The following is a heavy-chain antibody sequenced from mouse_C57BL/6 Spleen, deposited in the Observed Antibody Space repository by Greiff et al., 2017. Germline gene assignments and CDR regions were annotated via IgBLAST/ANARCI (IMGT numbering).Heavy chain of an antibody. D-gene: IGHD1-1*01. Sequence: VQLQQPGAELVRPGSSVKLSCKASGYTFTSYWMHWVKQRPIQGLEWIGNIDPSDSETHYNPKFKDQATLTVDKYSSTAYMKLSSLTYEDSAVYYCARNYGSSYAMDYWGQGTSVTVSS. V-gene: IGHV1-52*01. J-gene: IGHJ4*01. CDR2: IDPSDSET. CDR1: GYTFTSYW. CDR3: ARNYGSSYAMDY.